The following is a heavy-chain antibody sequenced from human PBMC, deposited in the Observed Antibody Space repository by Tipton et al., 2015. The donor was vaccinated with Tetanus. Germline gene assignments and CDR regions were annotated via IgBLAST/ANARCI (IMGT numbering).Heavy chain of an antibody. CDR2: SWYDGTDK. D-gene: IGHD2-15*01. Sequence: SLRLSCAASGFIFSSYGIHWVRQAPGKGLEWLAGSWYDGTDKYYADSVKGRFTISRDNSKNTLYLQMNSLRAEDTALYYCAREADCSGGSCFSGVFGTWGQGTQVTVSS. CDR3: AREADCSGGSCFSGVFGT. CDR1: GFIFSSYG. J-gene: IGHJ5*02. V-gene: IGHV3-33*01.